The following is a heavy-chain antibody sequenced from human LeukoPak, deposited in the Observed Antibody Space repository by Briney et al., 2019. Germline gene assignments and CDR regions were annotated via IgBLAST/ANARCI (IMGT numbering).Heavy chain of an antibody. CDR1: GFTFSSYS. V-gene: IGHV3-21*01. D-gene: IGHD6-19*01. CDR3: ARPISSGWSITSHYYYYMDV. CDR2: ISSSSSYI. Sequence: GGSLRLSCAASGFTFSSYSMNWVRQAPGKGLEWVSSISSSSSYIYYADSVKGRFTISRDNAKNSLYLQMNSLRAEDTAVYYCARPISSGWSITSHYYYYMDVWGKGTTVTVSS. J-gene: IGHJ6*03.